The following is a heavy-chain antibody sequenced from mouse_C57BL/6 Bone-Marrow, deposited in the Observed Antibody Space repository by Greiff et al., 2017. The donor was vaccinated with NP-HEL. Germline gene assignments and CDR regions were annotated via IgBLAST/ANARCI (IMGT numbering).Heavy chain of an antibody. J-gene: IGHJ4*01. V-gene: IGHV5-6*01. Sequence: VQRVESGGDLVKPGGSLKLSCAASGFTFSSYGMSWVRQTPDKRLEWVATISSGGSYIYYPDSVKGRFTFSRDNATNTLYLQMSSLKSEDTAMYYCARHGNSYAMDYWGQGTSVTVSA. CDR1: GFTFSSYG. D-gene: IGHD2-1*01. CDR2: ISSGGSYI. CDR3: ARHGNSYAMDY.